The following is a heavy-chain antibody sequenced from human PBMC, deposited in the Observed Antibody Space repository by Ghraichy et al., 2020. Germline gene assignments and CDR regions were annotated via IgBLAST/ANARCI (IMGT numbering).Heavy chain of an antibody. J-gene: IGHJ4*02. CDR3: SSALRDFWSGYYRFDY. Sequence: GGSLRLSCAASGFTFSNAWMSWVRQAPGKGLEWVGRIKSKTDGGTTDYAAPVKGRFTISRDDSKNTLYLQMNSLKTEDTAVYYCSSALRDFWSGYYRFDYWGQGTLVTVSS. D-gene: IGHD3-3*01. CDR1: GFTFSNAW. V-gene: IGHV3-15*01. CDR2: IKSKTDGGTT.